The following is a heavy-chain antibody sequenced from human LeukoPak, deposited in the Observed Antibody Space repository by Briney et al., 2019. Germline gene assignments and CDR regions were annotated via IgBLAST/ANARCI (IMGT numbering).Heavy chain of an antibody. V-gene: IGHV1-2*02. Sequence: ASVKVSCKASGYTFTGYYMHWVRQAPGQGLEWMGWINPNSGGTNYAQKFQGRVTMTRDTSISTAYMELSRLRSDDTAVYYCAREPVEMATITYDYWGQGTLVTVSS. CDR2: INPNSGGT. CDR1: GYTFTGYY. CDR3: AREPVEMATITYDY. D-gene: IGHD5-24*01. J-gene: IGHJ4*02.